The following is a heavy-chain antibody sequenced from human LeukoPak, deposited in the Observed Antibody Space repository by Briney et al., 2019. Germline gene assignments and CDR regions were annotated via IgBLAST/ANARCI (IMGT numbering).Heavy chain of an antibody. J-gene: IGHJ6*02. Sequence: SETLSLTCTVSGGSISSGGYYWSWIRQPPGKGLEWIGEINHSGSTNYNPSLKSRVTISVDTSKNQFSLKLSSVTAADTAVYYCARATVAIYYYYYYGMDVWGQGTTVTVSS. V-gene: IGHV4-39*07. CDR2: INHSGST. CDR1: GGSISSGGYY. CDR3: ARATVAIYYYYYYGMDV. D-gene: IGHD5-12*01.